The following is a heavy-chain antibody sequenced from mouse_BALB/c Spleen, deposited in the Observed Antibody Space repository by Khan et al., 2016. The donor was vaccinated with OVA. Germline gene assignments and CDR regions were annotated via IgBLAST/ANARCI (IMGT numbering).Heavy chain of an antibody. CDR3: ARLAYYYDSEGFAY. Sequence: EVELVESGGDLVKPGGSLKLSCAASGFTFGTYGMSWVRQTPDKRLEWVATVSTGGGYTYYPDSVKGRFTISRDNAKNTLYLQMSSLKSEDTAMFYCARLAYYYDSEGFAYWGQGTLVTVSA. J-gene: IGHJ3*01. V-gene: IGHV5-6*01. CDR1: GFTFGTYG. D-gene: IGHD1-1*01. CDR2: VSTGGGYT.